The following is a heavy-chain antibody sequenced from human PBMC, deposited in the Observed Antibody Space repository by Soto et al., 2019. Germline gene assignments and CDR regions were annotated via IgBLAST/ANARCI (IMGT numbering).Heavy chain of an antibody. D-gene: IGHD3-9*01. J-gene: IGHJ4*02. CDR2: INAGNGNT. V-gene: IGHV1-3*01. Sequence: SSVKGSRKASGYTFSSYAVHWVRKDPGQRLEWMGWINAGNGNTKYSQKFQGRVTITRDTSASTAYMELSSLRSEDTAVYYCASLINYDILTGYFDYWGQGTLVTVSS. CDR3: ASLINYDILTGYFDY. CDR1: GYTFSSYA.